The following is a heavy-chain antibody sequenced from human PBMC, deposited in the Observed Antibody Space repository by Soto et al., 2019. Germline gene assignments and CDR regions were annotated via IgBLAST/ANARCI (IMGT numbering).Heavy chain of an antibody. V-gene: IGHV3-23*01. CDR1: GFTFYSFA. CDR3: AKDTQWLPRGNFDY. CDR2: ISGSGGRT. Sequence: PGGSLRLSCAASGFTFYSFAMNWVRQTPGKGLEWVSAISGSGGRTHYTDSVKGRFTISRDDSKNTLYLQMNSLRAEDTAVYFCAKDTQWLPRGNFDYWGQGTLVTVS. J-gene: IGHJ4*02. D-gene: IGHD6-19*01.